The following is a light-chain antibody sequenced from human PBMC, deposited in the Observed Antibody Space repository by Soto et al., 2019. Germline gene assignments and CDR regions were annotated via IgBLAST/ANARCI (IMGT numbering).Light chain of an antibody. CDR2: EIN. V-gene: IGLV2-14*01. CDR3: SSFTSSHTLVL. Sequence: QSVLTQPASVSGSPGQSIAISCTGTSTDVGGYNYVSWFQQHPGKAPKLMIYEINNRPSGVSDRFSGSKSGNTASLTISGLQAEDEADYYCSSFTSSHTLVLFGGGTKLTVL. CDR1: STDVGGYNY. J-gene: IGLJ2*01.